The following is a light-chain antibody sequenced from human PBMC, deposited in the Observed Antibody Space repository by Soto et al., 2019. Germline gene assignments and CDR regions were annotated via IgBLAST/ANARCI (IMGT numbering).Light chain of an antibody. CDR1: QSISSW. Sequence: DIEITQSPSSVSASVGDRVAMTCRASQSISSWLDWYQQKTGKAPKLLIHDASSLESGVPSRFTGSGSGTEFTLTISSLQPDDFPTYYCQQYNSYPITFGQGTDWRL. CDR3: QQYNSYPIT. CDR2: DAS. J-gene: IGKJ5*01. V-gene: IGKV1-5*01.